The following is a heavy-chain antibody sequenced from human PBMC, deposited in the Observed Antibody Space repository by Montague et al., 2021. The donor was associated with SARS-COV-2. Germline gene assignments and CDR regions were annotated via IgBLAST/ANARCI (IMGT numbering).Heavy chain of an antibody. CDR1: GGSISSYY. CDR2: IYYSGST. Sequence: SETLSLTCTVSGGSISSYYWSWIRQPPGKGLEWIGYIYYSGSTNYNPSLKSRVTRSVDTSKNQFSLKLSSVTAADTAVYYCASLRGATDYYYYYGMDVWGQGTTVTVSS. D-gene: IGHD1-26*01. J-gene: IGHJ6*02. CDR3: ASLRGATDYYYYYGMDV. V-gene: IGHV4-59*01.